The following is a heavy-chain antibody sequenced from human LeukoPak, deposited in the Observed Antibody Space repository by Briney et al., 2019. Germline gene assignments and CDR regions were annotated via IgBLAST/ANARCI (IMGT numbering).Heavy chain of an antibody. D-gene: IGHD1-26*01. J-gene: IGHJ4*02. CDR3: AKDLRGSYSNFDY. Sequence: GGSLRLSCAASGFTFSSYGMHRVRQAPGKGLEWVAFIRYDGSNKYYADSVKGRFTISRDNSKNILYLQMNSLRAEDTAVYYCAKDLRGSYSNFDYWGQGTLVTVSS. V-gene: IGHV3-30*02. CDR1: GFTFSSYG. CDR2: IRYDGSNK.